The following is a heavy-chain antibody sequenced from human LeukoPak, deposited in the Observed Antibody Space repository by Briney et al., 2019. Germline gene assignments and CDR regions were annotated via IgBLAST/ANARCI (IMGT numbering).Heavy chain of an antibody. J-gene: IGHJ4*02. Sequence: PSETLSLTCVVSSASVTSHYWAWIRQPAGKGLEWVGRVHFSGSTNYNPSRRSRVAISLDKSKNELSLTLKSVSAADTAVYYCTRDESSRDDSGAYHYWGRGVLVTVSS. D-gene: IGHD3-22*01. CDR3: TRDESSRDDSGAYHY. CDR2: VHFSGST. V-gene: IGHV4-4*07. CDR1: SASVTSHY.